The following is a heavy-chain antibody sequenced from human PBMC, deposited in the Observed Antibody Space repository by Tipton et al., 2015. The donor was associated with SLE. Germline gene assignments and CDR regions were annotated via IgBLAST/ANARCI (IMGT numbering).Heavy chain of an antibody. CDR1: GGSISSYY. J-gene: IGHJ1*01. Sequence: TLSLTCTVSGGSISSYYWSWIRQPPGKGLEWIGYINYNGNTNYNPSLKSRVTISLDTSKNQISLKLSSVTAVDTAVYYCTKHFTGSSSFAEHFQQWGQGSPVTVSS. CDR3: TKHFTGSSSFAEHFQQ. D-gene: IGHD1-26*01. V-gene: IGHV4-59*08. CDR2: INYNGNT.